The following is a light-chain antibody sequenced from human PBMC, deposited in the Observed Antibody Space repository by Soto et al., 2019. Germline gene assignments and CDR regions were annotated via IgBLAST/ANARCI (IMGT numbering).Light chain of an antibody. Sequence: QSALTQPRSVSGSPGQSVTISCTGTSGDVGAYDRVSWYQHHPTKAPKLIIYDVTNRPSGVPYRFSGSKSGSTASLTISGLQAEDEADYYCCSHAGGSSWVFGGGTKLNVL. J-gene: IGLJ3*02. CDR2: DVT. V-gene: IGLV2-11*01. CDR3: CSHAGGSSWV. CDR1: SGDVGAYDR.